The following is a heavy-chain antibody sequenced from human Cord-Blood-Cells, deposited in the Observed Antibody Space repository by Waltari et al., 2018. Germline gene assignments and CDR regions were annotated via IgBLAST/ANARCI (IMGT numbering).Heavy chain of an antibody. Sequence: QVQLVESGGGVVQPGRSLRLSCAASGFTFSSYAMHWVRQAPGKGLEWVAVIAYDGSNKDYADSVKGRFTISRDNSKNTLYLQMNSLRAEDTAVYYCARDPESYGYFDYWGQGTLVTVSS. J-gene: IGHJ4*02. CDR2: IAYDGSNK. CDR1: GFTFSSYA. D-gene: IGHD5-18*01. V-gene: IGHV3-30-3*01. CDR3: ARDPESYGYFDY.